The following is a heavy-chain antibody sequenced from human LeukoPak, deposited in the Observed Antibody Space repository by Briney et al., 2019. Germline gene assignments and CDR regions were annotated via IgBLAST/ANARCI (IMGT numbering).Heavy chain of an antibody. CDR3: ASRYSSSWDAFDI. CDR1: GGTFSGYS. CDR2: IIPIFGTA. V-gene: IGHV1-69*01. Sequence: SVKVSCKASGGTFSGYSISWVRQAPGQGLEWMGGIIPIFGTANYAQKFLGRVTITADESTSTAYMELSSLRSEDTAVYYCASRYSSSWDAFDIWGQGTMVTVSS. D-gene: IGHD6-13*01. J-gene: IGHJ3*02.